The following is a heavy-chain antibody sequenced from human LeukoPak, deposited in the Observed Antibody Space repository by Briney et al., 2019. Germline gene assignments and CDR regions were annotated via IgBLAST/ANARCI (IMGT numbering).Heavy chain of an antibody. CDR2: IYYTGTT. J-gene: IGHJ4*02. V-gene: IGHV4-59*08. CDR1: GGSISGTYY. CDR3: AKVPIAASIYY. D-gene: IGHD6-6*01. Sequence: SETLSLTCTVSGGSISGTYYWSWIRQPPGKGLEWIGYIYYTGTTDSNPSLKSRVTISLDTSKNQFSLNLSSVTAADTAVYYCAKVPIAASIYYWGQGTLVTVSS.